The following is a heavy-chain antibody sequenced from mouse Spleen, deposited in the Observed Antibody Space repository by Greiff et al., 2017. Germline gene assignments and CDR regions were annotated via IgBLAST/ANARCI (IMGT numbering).Heavy chain of an antibody. J-gene: IGHJ3*01. CDR2: ISSGGSYT. CDR1: GFTFSSYA. CDR3: ARRSSGYPFAY. V-gene: IGHV5-9-4*01. Sequence: EVHLVESGGGLVKPGGSLKLSCAASGFTFSSYAMSWVRQSPEKRLEWVAEISSGGSYTYYPDTVTGRFTISRDNAKNTLYLEMSSLRSEDTAMYYCARRSSGYPFAYWGQGTLVTVSA. D-gene: IGHD3-1*01.